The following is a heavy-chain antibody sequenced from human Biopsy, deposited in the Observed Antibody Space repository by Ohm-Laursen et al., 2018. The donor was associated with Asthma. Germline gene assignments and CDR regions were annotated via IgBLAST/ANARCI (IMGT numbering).Heavy chain of an antibody. Sequence: SLRLSCSASGFTVTTNSISWVRQAPGKGLEWVSVIYSGGTSHTADSVRGRFTISRDYSKNTLYLQMHSLRAEDTAVYYCARGDSSNWSHYYFDCWGQGTLVTVSS. J-gene: IGHJ4*02. CDR1: GFTVTTNS. CDR2: IYSGGTS. CDR3: ARGDSSNWSHYYFDC. D-gene: IGHD3-22*01. V-gene: IGHV3-53*01.